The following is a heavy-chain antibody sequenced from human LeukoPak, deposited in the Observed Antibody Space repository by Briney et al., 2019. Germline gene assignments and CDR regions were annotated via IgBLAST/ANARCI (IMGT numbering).Heavy chain of an antibody. J-gene: IGHJ4*02. CDR2: ISYSGST. D-gene: IGHD5-18*01. CDR1: GASMSTYY. Sequence: SETLSLTCTVSGASMSTYYWSWIRQPPGKGLEWIGYISYSGSTNFNPSLKSRVTISVDTSKNQFSLRLNSVTAADTAVYYCAKDTSLRLWTHFDYWGQGTLVTVSS. CDR3: AKDTSLRLWTHFDY. V-gene: IGHV4-59*01.